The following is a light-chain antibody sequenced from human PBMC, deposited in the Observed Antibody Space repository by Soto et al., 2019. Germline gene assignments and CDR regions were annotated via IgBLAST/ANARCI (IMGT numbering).Light chain of an antibody. Sequence: QPVLTQPASVSVSPGQSITISCTGTSSDVGYYNYVSWYQQHPGKAPKLMIYDVRNRPSGVSNRFSGSKSGNTASLTISGLQAEDEADYYCSSYTSSSTYVFGTGTNLTVL. CDR1: SSDVGYYNY. CDR3: SSYTSSSTYV. J-gene: IGLJ1*01. CDR2: DVR. V-gene: IGLV2-14*03.